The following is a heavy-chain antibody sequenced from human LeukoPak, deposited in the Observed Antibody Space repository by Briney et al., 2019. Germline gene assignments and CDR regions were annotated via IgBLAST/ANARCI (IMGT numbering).Heavy chain of an antibody. CDR1: GFTFSDYY. CDR2: ICSSGSTI. J-gene: IGHJ5*02. CDR3: ARGGSQTTHGSYNWCDV. D-gene: IGHD3-10*01. V-gene: IGHV3-11*01. Sequence: PGGSLRLSCAASGFTFSDYYMSWIRQPPGKGREWGFFICSSGSTIYYADSAKGRFTFSRDNVKSSLYLQMNSLRVEDTAVYYCARGGSQTTHGSYNWCDVWGQGTLVSVSS.